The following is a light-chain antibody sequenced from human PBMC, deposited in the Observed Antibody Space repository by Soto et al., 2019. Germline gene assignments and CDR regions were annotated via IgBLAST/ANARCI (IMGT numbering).Light chain of an antibody. CDR2: AAS. Sequence: DIQMTQSPSSLSASVGDRFTITCQASQDISSYLNWYQQKPGKAPKLLIYAASSLQSGVPSRFSGSGSGTDFTLTISSLHPEDFATYFCQQSYTTPPTFGGGTKVDIK. CDR1: QDISSY. J-gene: IGKJ4*01. CDR3: QQSYTTPPT. V-gene: IGKV1-39*01.